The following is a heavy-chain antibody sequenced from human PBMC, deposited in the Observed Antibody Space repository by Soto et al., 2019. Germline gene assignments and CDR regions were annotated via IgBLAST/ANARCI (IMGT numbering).Heavy chain of an antibody. CDR2: ISYDGSNK. CDR3: ARDGPYGSGSHTVSEP. D-gene: IGHD3-10*01. CDR1: GFTFSSYA. V-gene: IGHV3-30-3*01. J-gene: IGHJ5*02. Sequence: PGGSLRLSCAASGFTFSSYAMHWVRQAPGKGLEWVAVISYDGSNKYYADSVKGRFTISRDNSKNTLYLQMNSLRAEDTAVYYCARDGPYGSGSHTVSEPWGQGTLVTVSS.